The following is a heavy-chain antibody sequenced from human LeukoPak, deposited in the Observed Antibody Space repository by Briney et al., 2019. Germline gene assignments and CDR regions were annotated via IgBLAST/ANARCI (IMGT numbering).Heavy chain of an antibody. Sequence: GGSLRLSCAASGFTFSSYGMHWVRQAPGKGLEWVAVISYDGSNKYYADSVKGRFTISRDNSKNTLYLQMNSLRAEDTAVYYCAKDRLHNYYDSSGYYDLLDYWGQGTLVTVSS. D-gene: IGHD3-22*01. CDR3: AKDRLHNYYDSSGYYDLLDY. J-gene: IGHJ4*02. V-gene: IGHV3-30*18. CDR2: ISYDGSNK. CDR1: GFTFSSYG.